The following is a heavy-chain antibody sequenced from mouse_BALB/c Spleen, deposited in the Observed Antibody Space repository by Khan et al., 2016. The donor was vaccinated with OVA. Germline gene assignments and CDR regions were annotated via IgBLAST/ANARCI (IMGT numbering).Heavy chain of an antibody. V-gene: IGHV1-77*01. CDR1: GYTFTDYY. CDR3: AREWAAWFPY. Sequence: QVQLKQSGAELARPGASVKLSCKASGYTFTDYYINWMRQRTGQGLEWIGEIYPGSDNIFYNEKFKGKATLTADKSSSTVYMQLSSLTSEDSAVDFCAREWAAWFPYWGQGTLVTVSA. J-gene: IGHJ3*01. CDR2: IYPGSDNI.